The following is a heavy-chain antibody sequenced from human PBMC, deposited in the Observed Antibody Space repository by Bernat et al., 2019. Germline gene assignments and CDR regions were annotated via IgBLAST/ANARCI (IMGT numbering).Heavy chain of an antibody. J-gene: IGHJ3*02. Sequence: QVQLVQSGAEVKKPGASVKVSCKVSGYTLTELSMHWVRQAPGKGLEWMGGFDPEDGETIYAQKFQGRVTMTEETATDTAYMELSSLRSEDTAVYYCATDKKGLYYYGSGSYYKRGAFDIWGQGTMVTVSS. V-gene: IGHV1-24*01. D-gene: IGHD3-10*01. CDR2: FDPEDGET. CDR1: GYTLTELS. CDR3: ATDKKGLYYYGSGSYYKRGAFDI.